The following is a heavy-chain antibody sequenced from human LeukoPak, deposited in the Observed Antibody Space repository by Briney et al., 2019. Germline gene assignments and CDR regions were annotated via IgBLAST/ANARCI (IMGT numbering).Heavy chain of an antibody. J-gene: IGHJ4*02. CDR2: IKQDGSEK. CDR3: ARAVVVTASDY. V-gene: IGHV3-7*02. D-gene: IGHD2-21*02. CDR1: AFTFSSYW. Sequence: GGSLRLSCAASAFTFSSYWMSWVRQAPGKGLEWVANIKQDGSEKYDVDSVKGRFTISRDNAKSSLYLQMNSLRAEDTAVYYCARAVVVTASDYWGQGTLVTVSS.